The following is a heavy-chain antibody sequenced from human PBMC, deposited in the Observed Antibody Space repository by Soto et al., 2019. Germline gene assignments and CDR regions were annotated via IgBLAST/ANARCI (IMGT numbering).Heavy chain of an antibody. CDR3: ETLTSSH. V-gene: IGHV2-5*02. D-gene: IGHD2-2*01. CDR1: GFSLTSNGVG. CDR2: VYWADDK. J-gene: IGHJ4*02. Sequence: ITVRESVPPLVKPTQTLTLTCRFPGFSLTSNGVGVGWVRQPPGLALEWLDMVYWADDKHYSASLRSRLSNTKDPSNNEVVLTMNNIAPLDTGTYYCETLTSSHWGQGALVTVSS.